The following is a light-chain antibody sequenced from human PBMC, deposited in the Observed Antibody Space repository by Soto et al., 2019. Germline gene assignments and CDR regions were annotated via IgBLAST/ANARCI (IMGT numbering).Light chain of an antibody. V-gene: IGKV3-11*01. CDR3: QVPTHLLWT. Sequence: EIMMTQSAATVSVSPGARATLSCSASQSVSSNFAWFQQTPGQAPRLLIFDASRRATGIPARFSGSGSGANFDQSLVGLEPKDAPFHYSQVPTHLLWTCAEGTKVDIK. J-gene: IGKJ1*01. CDR1: QSVSSN. CDR2: DAS.